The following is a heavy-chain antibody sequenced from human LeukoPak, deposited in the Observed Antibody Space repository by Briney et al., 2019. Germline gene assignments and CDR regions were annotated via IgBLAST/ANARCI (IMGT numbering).Heavy chain of an antibody. CDR1: GYSFTNYW. J-gene: IGHJ4*02. CDR2: IDPSDPET. CDR3: ARQTAMGRSGDY. D-gene: IGHD5-18*01. V-gene: IGHV5-51*01. Sequence: KCGESLKISCTASGYSFTNYWIGWVRQMPGKGLEWMGIIDPSDPETRYTPSFQGQVTISADKSLSTAYLQWNSLKASDTAMYYCARQTAMGRSGDYWGQGTLVIVSS.